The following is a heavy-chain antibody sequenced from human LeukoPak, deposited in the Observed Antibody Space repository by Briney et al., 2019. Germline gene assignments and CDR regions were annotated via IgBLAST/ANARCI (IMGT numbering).Heavy chain of an antibody. CDR3: ARDKVTC. Sequence: GGTPRLSSAASVFTLTRYWMTWGPHTPGKGLEWLDNIKQDGSDKYYVDSVKAQFSISRDNAQNSLYLQMNSLKVEDAALYYCARDKVTCWGPGTLVTVS. J-gene: IGHJ4*02. V-gene: IGHV3-7*01. CDR2: IKQDGSDK. CDR1: VFTLTRYW.